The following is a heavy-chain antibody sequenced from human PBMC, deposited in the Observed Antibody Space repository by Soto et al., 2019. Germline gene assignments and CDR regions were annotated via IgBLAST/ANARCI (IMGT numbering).Heavy chain of an antibody. V-gene: IGHV3-74*01. D-gene: IGHD5-12*01. J-gene: IGHJ5*01. CDR2: INSDGIRT. Sequence: EVQLVESGGTLVQPGGSLRLSCAASGFTFNTYWMHWVRQAPRKGLEWVSRINSDGIRTTYADSVKGRFTISRDNAKNTVYLQMNSLRAEDSSVYYCATVATHSYNWVDSWGQGTLVTVSS. CDR3: ATVATHSYNWVDS. CDR1: GFTFNTYW.